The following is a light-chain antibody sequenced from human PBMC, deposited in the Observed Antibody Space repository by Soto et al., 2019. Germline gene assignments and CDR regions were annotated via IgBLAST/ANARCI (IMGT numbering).Light chain of an antibody. CDR2: GAS. J-gene: IGKJ5*01. V-gene: IGKV3-15*01. Sequence: EIVMTQSPATLSVSPGERATLSCRASQSVRSNLAWYQQKPGQSPRLLIYGASTRATGIPARFSGSGSGTQFTLTISSLQSEDFAVYYCQQYGTSEIIFGQGTRLEIK. CDR3: QQYGTSEII. CDR1: QSVRSN.